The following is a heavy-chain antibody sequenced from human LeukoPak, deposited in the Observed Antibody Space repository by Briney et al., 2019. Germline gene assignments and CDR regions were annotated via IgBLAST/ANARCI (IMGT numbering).Heavy chain of an antibody. CDR1: GASINSDTYY. D-gene: IGHD6-13*01. V-gene: IGHV4-61*01. J-gene: IGHJ5*02. Sequence: PSETLSLTCTVSGASINSDTYYWSWIRQPPGKGLEWIGYIYYSGSTNYNPSLKSRVTISVDTSKNQFSLKLSSVTAADTAVYYCAREYRSSWYLNWFDPWGQGTLVTVSS. CDR2: IYYSGST. CDR3: AREYRSSWYLNWFDP.